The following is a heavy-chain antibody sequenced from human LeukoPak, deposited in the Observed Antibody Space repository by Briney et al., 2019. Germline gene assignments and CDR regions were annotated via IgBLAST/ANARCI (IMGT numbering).Heavy chain of an antibody. J-gene: IGHJ3*02. Sequence: ASVTVSCKASGGTFSSYAISWVRQAPGQGLEWMGGIIPIFGTANYAQKFQGRVTITTDESTSTAYMELSSLRSEDTAVYYCARDSKDGDVIWGQGTMVTVSS. D-gene: IGHD4-17*01. CDR2: IIPIFGTA. V-gene: IGHV1-69*05. CDR3: ARDSKDGDVI. CDR1: GGTFSSYA.